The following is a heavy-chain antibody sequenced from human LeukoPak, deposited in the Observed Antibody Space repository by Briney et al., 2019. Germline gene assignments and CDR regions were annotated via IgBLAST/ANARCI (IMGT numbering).Heavy chain of an antibody. J-gene: IGHJ4*02. CDR2: IYPRDSDT. CDR3: ARQEGIAVARTGFDY. CDR1: GYSFTSYW. V-gene: IGHV5-51*01. D-gene: IGHD6-19*01. Sequence: GESLKVSCKGSGYSFTSYWIGWVRQMPGKGLEWMGIIYPRDSDTRYSPSFQGQVTISADKSISTAYLQWSSLKASDTAMYYCARQEGIAVARTGFDYWGQGTLVTVSS.